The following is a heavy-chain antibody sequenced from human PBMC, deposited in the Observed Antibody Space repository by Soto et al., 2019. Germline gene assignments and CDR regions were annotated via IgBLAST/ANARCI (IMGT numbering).Heavy chain of an antibody. CDR1: GGSISSGGYY. Sequence: SETLSLTCTVSGGSISSGGYYWSWIRQHPGKGLEWIGYIYYSGSTYYNPSLKSRVTISVDTSKNQFSLKLSSVTAADTAVYYCARDQGYNGSGSYLNWFDPWGQGTLVTVSS. CDR2: IYYSGST. D-gene: IGHD3-10*01. J-gene: IGHJ5*02. CDR3: ARDQGYNGSGSYLNWFDP. V-gene: IGHV4-31*03.